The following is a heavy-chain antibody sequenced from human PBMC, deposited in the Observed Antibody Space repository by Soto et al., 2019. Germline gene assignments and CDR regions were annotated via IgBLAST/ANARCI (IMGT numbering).Heavy chain of an antibody. J-gene: IGHJ6*02. D-gene: IGHD4-17*01. CDR3: YTLTRDDYVEPKLREGV. Sequence: GGSLRLSCAASGFIFANAGMNWVRQAPGKGLEWVGRIQSKIDGGTTNSAAPVKGRFSISRDDSKNTLYLQMNTLEPEDTAVYYCYTLTRDDYVEPKLREGVWGLGTTVTVSS. CDR1: GFIFANAG. CDR2: IQSKIDGGTT. V-gene: IGHV3-15*06.